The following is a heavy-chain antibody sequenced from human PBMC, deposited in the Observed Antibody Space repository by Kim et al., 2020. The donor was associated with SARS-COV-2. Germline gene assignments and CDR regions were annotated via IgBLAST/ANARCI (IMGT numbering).Heavy chain of an antibody. J-gene: IGHJ3*02. Sequence: GGSLRLSCAASGFTFSSYDMHWVRQATGKGLEWVSAIGTAGDTYYPGSVKGRFTISRENAKNSLYLQMNSLRAGDTAVYYCARGYSSSWYWAFDIWGQGTMSTASP. V-gene: IGHV3-13*01. CDR2: IGTAGDT. CDR3: ARGYSSSWYWAFDI. CDR1: GFTFSSYD. D-gene: IGHD6-13*01.